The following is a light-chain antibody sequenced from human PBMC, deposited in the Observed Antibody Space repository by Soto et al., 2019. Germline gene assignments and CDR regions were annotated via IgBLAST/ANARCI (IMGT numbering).Light chain of an antibody. CDR2: GAS. V-gene: IGKV3-20*01. CDR1: QSVSSSY. CDR3: QQHNNWPPIT. J-gene: IGKJ5*01. Sequence: EIVLTPSPGTLSLSPGGRATLSCRASQSVSSSYLAWYQQKPGQAPRLLIYGASSRATGIPDRFSGSGSGTDFTLTTSSLEPEDFAVYYCQQHNNWPPITFGQGTRVDIK.